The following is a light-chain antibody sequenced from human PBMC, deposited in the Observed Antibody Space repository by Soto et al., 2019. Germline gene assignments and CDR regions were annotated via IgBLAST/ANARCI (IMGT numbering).Light chain of an antibody. CDR1: SSDVGDYNY. V-gene: IGLV2-11*01. Sequence: QSALTQPRSVSGSPGQSVTISCTGTSSDVGDYNYVSWYQQYPGKAPKLVIYDVSKRPSGVPDRFSGSKSGNTASLTISGLQAEDGAGYYCCSFAGSYTFGVFGGGTKLTVL. CDR2: DVS. J-gene: IGLJ3*02. CDR3: CSFAGSYTFGV.